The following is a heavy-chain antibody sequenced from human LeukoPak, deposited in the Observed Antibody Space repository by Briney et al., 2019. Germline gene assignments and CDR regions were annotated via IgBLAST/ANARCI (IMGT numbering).Heavy chain of an antibody. CDR1: GYTFTSYG. CDR3: ASSKFWPMIYGFDP. D-gene: IGHD3-22*01. J-gene: IGHJ5*02. CDR2: ISTYNGNT. Sequence: ASVKVSCKTSGYTFTSYGISWVRQAPGQGLEWMGWISTYNGNTKYAQKLQGRVTMTTDTSSSTAYMELRSLRSDDTAVYYCASSKFWPMIYGFDPWGQGTLVTVSS. V-gene: IGHV1-18*01.